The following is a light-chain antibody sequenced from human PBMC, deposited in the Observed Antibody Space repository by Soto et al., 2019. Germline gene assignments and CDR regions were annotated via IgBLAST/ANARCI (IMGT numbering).Light chain of an antibody. V-gene: IGKV1-39*01. CDR1: ETISSN. CDR3: QQSFATSYT. CDR2: AAS. J-gene: IGKJ2*01. Sequence: DIQLTQSPSSLSASVGDRVSITCRTSETISSNYLNWYQLKPGNAPKLLVYAASFLQVGVPSRFTGGGSGTEFTLTITSLQPEDFAVYFCQQSFATSYTFGQGTKVEI.